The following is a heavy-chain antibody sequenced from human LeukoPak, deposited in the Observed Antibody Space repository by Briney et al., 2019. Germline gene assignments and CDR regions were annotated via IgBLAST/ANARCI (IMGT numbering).Heavy chain of an antibody. CDR2: LTGSGGTT. D-gene: IGHD1-26*01. Sequence: PGGSLRLSCVASGLTFSTYPMTWVRQAPGKGLEWVSTLTGSGGTTYYADSVRGRFTISRDNSKNTLYLQMNSLRVEDTAVYYCAKNWGSGSDYLTHLGQGTLVTVSS. J-gene: IGHJ4*02. V-gene: IGHV3-23*01. CDR1: GLTFSTYP. CDR3: AKNWGSGSDYLTH.